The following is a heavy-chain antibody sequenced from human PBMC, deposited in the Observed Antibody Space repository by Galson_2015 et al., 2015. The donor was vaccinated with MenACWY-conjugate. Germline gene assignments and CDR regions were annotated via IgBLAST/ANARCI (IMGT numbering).Heavy chain of an antibody. J-gene: IGHJ4*02. CDR2: IYYSGTT. CDR1: GGSISSYY. Sequence: SETLSLTCTVSGGSISSYYLSWIRQPPGKGLEWIGYIYYSGTTKYNPSLESRVTISADTSKTQFSLRLNSVTAADTAVYYCARRHCSSGSCFFDYWGQGSLVTVSS. V-gene: IGHV4-59*08. CDR3: ARRHCSSGSCFFDY. D-gene: IGHD2-15*01.